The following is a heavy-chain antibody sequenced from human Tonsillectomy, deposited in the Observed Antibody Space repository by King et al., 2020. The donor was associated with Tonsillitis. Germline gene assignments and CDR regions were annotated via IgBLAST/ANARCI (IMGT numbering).Heavy chain of an antibody. J-gene: IGHJ4*02. CDR2: ISWNSGNI. D-gene: IGHD3-22*01. CDR1: GFSFDDYA. Sequence: VQLVESGGALVQPGRSLRLSCAASGFSFDDYAMHWVRHAPGKGLEWVSGISWNSGNIDYADSVKGRFTISRDNARNSLYLQMNSLRTEDTALYYCAKERRGTYYIDTSGYSGFDYWGQGTLVTVSS. CDR3: AKERRGTYYIDTSGYSGFDY. V-gene: IGHV3-9*01.